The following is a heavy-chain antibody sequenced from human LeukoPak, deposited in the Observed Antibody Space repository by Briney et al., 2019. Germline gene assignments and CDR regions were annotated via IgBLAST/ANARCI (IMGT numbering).Heavy chain of an antibody. V-gene: IGHV3-20*04. CDR1: GFTFDDYG. Sequence: GGSLRLSCAASGFTFDDYGMSWVRQAPGKGLEWVSGINWNGGSTGYADSVKGRFTISRDNAKNSLYLQTNSLRAEDTALYYCARGQDYDFWSGYWVDWGQGTLVTVSS. J-gene: IGHJ4*02. CDR2: INWNGGST. D-gene: IGHD3-3*01. CDR3: ARGQDYDFWSGYWVD.